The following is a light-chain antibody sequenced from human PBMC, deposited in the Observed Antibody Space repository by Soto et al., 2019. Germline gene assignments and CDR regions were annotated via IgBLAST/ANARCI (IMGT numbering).Light chain of an antibody. Sequence: EIVLTQSPGTLSLSPGERATLSCRASQSVSSSYLAWYQQKPGQAPRLLIYGVSSRATGIPDRFSGSGSGTDFTLTISTLEPEDFAVYYCQQYGSSPPFTFGQGTRLEIK. CDR1: QSVSSSY. J-gene: IGKJ5*01. CDR2: GVS. CDR3: QQYGSSPPFT. V-gene: IGKV3-20*01.